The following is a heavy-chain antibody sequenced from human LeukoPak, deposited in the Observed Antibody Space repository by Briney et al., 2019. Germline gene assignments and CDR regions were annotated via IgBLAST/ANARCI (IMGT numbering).Heavy chain of an antibody. D-gene: IGHD3-22*01. J-gene: IGHJ4*02. V-gene: IGHV3-21*01. Sequence: GGSLRLSCAASGFTFSSYSMNWVRQAPGKGLEWVSSISSSSSYIYYADSVKGRFTISRDNAKNSLYLQMNSLRAEDTAVYYCARRDSSGYYGHFDYWGQGTLVTVSS. CDR1: GFTFSSYS. CDR2: ISSSSSYI. CDR3: ARRDSSGYYGHFDY.